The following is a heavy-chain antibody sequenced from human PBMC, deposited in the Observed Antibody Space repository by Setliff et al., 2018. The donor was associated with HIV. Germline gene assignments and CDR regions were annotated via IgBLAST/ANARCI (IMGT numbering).Heavy chain of an antibody. Sequence: ASVKVSCKISGYTLTELAIHWVRQAPGKGLEWMANFDPEDGDTTYAQNLQGRFTMTSDTSTTTAYMELRNLRSDDTAVYYCARDGEIGPDFWGQGTLVTVPS. CDR1: GYTLTELA. CDR3: ARDGEIGPDF. D-gene: IGHD3-3*01. CDR2: FDPEDGDT. J-gene: IGHJ4*02. V-gene: IGHV1-24*01.